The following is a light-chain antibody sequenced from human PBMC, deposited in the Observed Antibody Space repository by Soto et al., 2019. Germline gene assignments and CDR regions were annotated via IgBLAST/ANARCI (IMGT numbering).Light chain of an antibody. CDR1: QTISSS. V-gene: IGKV1-5*01. CDR3: HQYKSYSPYT. CDR2: DAS. J-gene: IGKJ2*01. Sequence: EIQMTQSPPTLSASIGERVIITCRASQTISSSLAWYQQKPGQAPKLLIYDASSLESGVPSRFSGSGSGTEFILTISSLQPDDFATYYCHQYKSYSPYTFGQGTKLEIK.